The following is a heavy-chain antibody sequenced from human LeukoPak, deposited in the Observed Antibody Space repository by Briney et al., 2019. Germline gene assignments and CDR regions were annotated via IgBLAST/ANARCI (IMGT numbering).Heavy chain of an antibody. CDR1: GFTFSSYG. CDR2: IRYDGSNK. Sequence: GGSLRLSCAASGFTFSSYGMHWVRQAPGKGLEWVAFIRYDGSNKYYADSVKGRFTISRDNAKNSLYLQMNSLRAEDTAVYYCVREGYSTKGASDIWGQGTMVTVSS. V-gene: IGHV3-30*02. J-gene: IGHJ3*02. D-gene: IGHD5-12*01. CDR3: VREGYSTKGASDI.